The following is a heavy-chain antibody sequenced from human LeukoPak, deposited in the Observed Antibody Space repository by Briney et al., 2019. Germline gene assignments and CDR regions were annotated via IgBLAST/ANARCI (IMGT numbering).Heavy chain of an antibody. CDR2: IIPISGTA. CDR3: ARDSMMITFGGVIVNTHYFDH. V-gene: IGHV1-69*06. J-gene: IGHJ4*02. D-gene: IGHD3-16*02. CDR1: GGTFSSYA. Sequence: GSSVKVSCKASGGTFSSYAISWVRQAPGQGLEWMGGIIPISGTANYAQKFQGRVTITADKSTSTAYMELSSLRSEDTAVYYCARDSMMITFGGVIVNTHYFDHWGQGTLVTVSS.